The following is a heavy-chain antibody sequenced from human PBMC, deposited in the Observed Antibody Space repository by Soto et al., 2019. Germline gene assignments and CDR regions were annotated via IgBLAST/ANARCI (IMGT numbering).Heavy chain of an antibody. CDR1: GGSIGNYY. CDR2: IYTSGRT. J-gene: IGHJ2*01. CDR3: ARDSDVNTALYYWYFDL. Sequence: QVQLQESGPGLVKLSESLSLTCTVSGGSIGNYYWAWIRQSAGKGLEWIGRIYTSGRTHYNPSLTGRVTMSIDTSKNQFSLRLTSVTAADTAMYYCARDSDVNTALYYWYFDLWGRGTLVTVSS. D-gene: IGHD5-18*01. V-gene: IGHV4-4*07.